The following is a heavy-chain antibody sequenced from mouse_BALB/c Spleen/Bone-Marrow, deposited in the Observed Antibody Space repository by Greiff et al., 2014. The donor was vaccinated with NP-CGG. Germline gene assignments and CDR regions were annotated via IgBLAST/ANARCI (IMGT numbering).Heavy chain of an antibody. CDR3: ARNYPFAY. D-gene: IGHD2-1*01. Sequence: DVKLVESGAELVKPGASVKLSCTASGFNIKDSYLHWVKQRPEQGLDWIGRIDPAKGNTNYDPKLQGKATITADTSSITAYLQLSSLTSEDTAVYFCARNYPFAYWGQGTLVTVSA. CDR1: GFNIKDSY. J-gene: IGHJ3*01. V-gene: IGHV14-3*02. CDR2: IDPAKGNT.